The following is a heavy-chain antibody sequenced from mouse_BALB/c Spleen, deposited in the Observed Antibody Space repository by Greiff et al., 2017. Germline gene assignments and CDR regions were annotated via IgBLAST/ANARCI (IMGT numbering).Heavy chain of an antibody. CDR3: ARHDYGAMDY. CDR1: GFTFSSYT. D-gene: IGHD1-1*01. CDR2: ISNGGGST. Sequence: EVKLMESGGGLVQPGGSLKLSCAASGFTFSSYTMSWVRQTPEKRLEWVAYISNGGGSTYYPHTVKGRFTISRDNAKNTLYLQMSSLKSEDTAMYYCARHDYGAMDYWGQGTSVTVSS. V-gene: IGHV5-12-2*01. J-gene: IGHJ4*01.